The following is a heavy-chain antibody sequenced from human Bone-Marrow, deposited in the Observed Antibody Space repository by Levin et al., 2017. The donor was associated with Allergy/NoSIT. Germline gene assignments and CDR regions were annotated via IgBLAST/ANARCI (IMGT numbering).Heavy chain of an antibody. CDR2: VIPLVGTA. V-gene: IGHV1-69*13. Sequence: PAASVKVSCKASGGTFSAYSVGWVRQAPGQGLEWMGRVIPLVGTANYAQKFQARVSITADEATGTAYMELSNLRSEDTAMYYCATESGQEFDFWGQGTLVTVSS. CDR3: ATESGQEFDF. D-gene: IGHD3-3*01. J-gene: IGHJ4*02. CDR1: GGTFSAYS.